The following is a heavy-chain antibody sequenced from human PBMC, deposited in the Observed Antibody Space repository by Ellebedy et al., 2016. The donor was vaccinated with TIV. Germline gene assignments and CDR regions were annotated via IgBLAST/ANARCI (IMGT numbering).Heavy chain of an antibody. CDR1: GGSISSGGYS. J-gene: IGHJ5*02. CDR3: ASVIGGGWFDP. CDR2: IYHSGST. D-gene: IGHD3-16*01. V-gene: IGHV4-30-2*01. Sequence: MPSETLSLTCAVSGGSISSGGYSWSWIRQPPGKGLEWIGYIYHSGSTYYNPSLKSRVTISVDRSKNQFSLKLSSVTAADTAVYYCASVIGGGWFDPWGQGTLVTVSS.